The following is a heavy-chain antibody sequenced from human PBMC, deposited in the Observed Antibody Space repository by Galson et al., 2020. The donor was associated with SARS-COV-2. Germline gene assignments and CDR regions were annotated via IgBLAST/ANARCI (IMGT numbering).Heavy chain of an antibody. CDR3: ATSPVITMVRGVITHAPPNWFDP. Sequence: ASVKVSCKVSGYTLTEFSMHWVRQAPGKGLEWMGGFDPEDGETIYAQKFQGRVTMTEDTSTDTAYMELSSLRSEDTAVYYCATSPVITMVRGVITHAPPNWFDPWGQGTLVTVSS. V-gene: IGHV1-24*01. CDR1: GYTLTEFS. D-gene: IGHD3-10*01. CDR2: FDPEDGET. J-gene: IGHJ5*02.